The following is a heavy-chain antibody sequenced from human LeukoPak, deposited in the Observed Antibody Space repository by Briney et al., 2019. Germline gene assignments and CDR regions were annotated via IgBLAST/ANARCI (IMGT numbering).Heavy chain of an antibody. Sequence: SETLSLTCTVSGGSISSYYWSWIRQPPGKGLEWIEYIYYSGSTNYNPSLKSRVTISVDTSKNQFSLKLSSVTAADTAVYYCARGYYGSGSFNFDYWGQGTLVTVSS. CDR2: IYYSGST. J-gene: IGHJ4*02. CDR1: GGSISSYY. D-gene: IGHD3-10*01. V-gene: IGHV4-59*01. CDR3: ARGYYGSGSFNFDY.